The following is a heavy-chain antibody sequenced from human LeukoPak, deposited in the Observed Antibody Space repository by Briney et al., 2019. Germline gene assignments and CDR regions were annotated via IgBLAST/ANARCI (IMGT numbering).Heavy chain of an antibody. CDR1: GFTFSSYS. J-gene: IGHJ4*02. Sequence: PGGSLRLSCAASGFTFSSYSMNWVRQAPGKGLEWVSSISSSSSYIYYADSVKGRFTISRDNAKNSLYLQMNSLRAEDTAVYYCARESQESPSRIDYWGQGTLVTVSS. V-gene: IGHV3-21*01. CDR3: ARESQESPSRIDY. CDR2: ISSSSSYI.